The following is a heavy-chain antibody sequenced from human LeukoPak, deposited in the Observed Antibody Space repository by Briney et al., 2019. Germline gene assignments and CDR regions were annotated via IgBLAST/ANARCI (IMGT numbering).Heavy chain of an antibody. Sequence: SETLSLTCAVYGGSFSGYYWSWIRQPPGRGLEWIGEINHSGSTNYNPSLKSRVTISVDTSKNQFSLKLSSVTAADTAVYYCAGRIIQAAAANYFDYWGQGTLVTVSS. V-gene: IGHV4-34*01. CDR1: GGSFSGYY. J-gene: IGHJ4*02. D-gene: IGHD6-13*01. CDR3: AGRIIQAAAANYFDY. CDR2: INHSGST.